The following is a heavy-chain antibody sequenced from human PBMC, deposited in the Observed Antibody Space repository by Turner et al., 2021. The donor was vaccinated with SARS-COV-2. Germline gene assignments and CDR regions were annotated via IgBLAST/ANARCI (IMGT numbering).Heavy chain of an antibody. CDR1: GGTFSTYT. CDR2: IIPILGIT. J-gene: IGHJ6*02. CDR3: ARDEEGIAAAYYYAMDV. D-gene: IGHD6-13*01. Sequence: QVQLVQSGAEVKKPGSSVEVSCKASGGTFSTYTISWVRQAPGQGLEWMGRIIPILGITTYAQKFQGRVTITADKSTSTAYMELSSLRSEDTAVYYCARDEEGIAAAYYYAMDVWGQGTTVTVSS. V-gene: IGHV1-69*08.